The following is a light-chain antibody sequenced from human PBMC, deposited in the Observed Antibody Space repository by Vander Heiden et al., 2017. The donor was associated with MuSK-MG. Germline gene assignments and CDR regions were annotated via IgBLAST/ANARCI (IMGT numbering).Light chain of an antibody. J-gene: IGKJ2*01. V-gene: IGKV1-5*01. CDR1: HSISSW. CDR2: DAS. Sequence: IQMTESPSTLSASVGDIVTITCRASHSISSWLAWYQQKPGKAPKLLIYDASSLESGVPSRFSGSGSGTEFTLTISSLQPDDFATYYCQQYNSYPYTFGQGTKLEIK. CDR3: QQYNSYPYT.